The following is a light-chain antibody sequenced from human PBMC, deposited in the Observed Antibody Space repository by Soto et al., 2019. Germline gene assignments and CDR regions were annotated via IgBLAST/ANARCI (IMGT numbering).Light chain of an antibody. CDR3: SSYAGSNKSV. Sequence: QAVLTQPPSASGSPGQSGTISCTGTSSDVGGYNYVSWYQQHPGKAPKLMIYEVSKRPSGVPDRFSGSKSGNTASLTVSGLQPEDEADYYCSSYAGSNKSVFGTGTKLTVL. CDR2: EVS. J-gene: IGLJ1*01. CDR1: SSDVGGYNY. V-gene: IGLV2-8*01.